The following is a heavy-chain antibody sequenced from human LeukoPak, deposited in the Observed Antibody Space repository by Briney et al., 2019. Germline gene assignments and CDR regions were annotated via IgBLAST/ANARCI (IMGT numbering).Heavy chain of an antibody. J-gene: IGHJ1*01. V-gene: IGHV3-23*01. D-gene: IGHD3-10*01. Sequence: GGSLRLSCAASGFTFSSYAMSWVRQAPGKGLEWVSTISGSGAYTYYADSVKGRFTLSRDNSKNTLYLQMNSLRAEDTAVYYCAKYFASGSYYKLPHWGQGTLVTVSS. CDR3: AKYFASGSYYKLPH. CDR2: ISGSGAYT. CDR1: GFTFSSYA.